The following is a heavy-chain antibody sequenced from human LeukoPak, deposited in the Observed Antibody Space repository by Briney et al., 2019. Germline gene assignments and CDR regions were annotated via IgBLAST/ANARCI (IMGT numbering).Heavy chain of an antibody. V-gene: IGHV3-7*01. Sequence: GGSLRLSCAASGFTFSSYWMTWVRQAPGKGLEWVANIKQDGSEKYYVDSVRGRFTISRDSAKKSLYLQMRSLRAEDTAAYYCARSWGHPDDYWGQGTLVTVSS. CDR2: IKQDGSEK. D-gene: IGHD6-13*01. CDR3: ARSWGHPDDY. J-gene: IGHJ4*02. CDR1: GFTFSSYW.